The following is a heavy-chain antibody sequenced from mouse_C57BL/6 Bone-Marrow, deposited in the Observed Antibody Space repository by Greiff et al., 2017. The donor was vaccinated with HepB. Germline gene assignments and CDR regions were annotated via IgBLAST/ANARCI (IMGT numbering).Heavy chain of an antibody. Sequence: EVQLQESGGDLVKPGGSLKLSCAASGFTFSSYGMSWVRQTPDKRLEWVATISSGGSYTYYPDSVKGRFTISRDNAKNTLYLQMSSLKSEDTAMYYCARQSYVRYAMDYWGQGTSVTVSS. CDR1: GFTFSSYG. CDR3: ARQSYVRYAMDY. CDR2: ISSGGSYT. V-gene: IGHV5-6*01. D-gene: IGHD1-1*01. J-gene: IGHJ4*01.